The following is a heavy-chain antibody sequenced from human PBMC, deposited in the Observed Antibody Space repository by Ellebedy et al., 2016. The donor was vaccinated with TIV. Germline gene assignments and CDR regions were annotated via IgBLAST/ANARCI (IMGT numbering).Heavy chain of an antibody. Sequence: GESLKISXTASGFTFSSYSMNWVRQAPGKGLEWVSFISSSSSATYYADSVKGRFTISRDNSKDTVYLQMNSLRAEDTAVYYCAKDAAGSSGWLPISHFDYWGQGTLVTVSS. CDR3: AKDAAGSSGWLPISHFDY. D-gene: IGHD6-19*01. J-gene: IGHJ4*02. CDR1: GFTFSSYS. V-gene: IGHV3-23*01. CDR2: ISSSSSAT.